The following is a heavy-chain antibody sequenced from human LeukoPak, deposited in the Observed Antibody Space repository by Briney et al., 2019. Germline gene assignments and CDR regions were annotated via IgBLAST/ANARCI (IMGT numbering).Heavy chain of an antibody. V-gene: IGHV3-23*01. Sequence: GGSLRLSCAASGFTFSSYAMGWVRQAPGKGLEWVSAISDSGGSTYYADSVKGRFTISRDNSKNTLYLQMNSLRAEDTAVYYCAKREDIVVVPAAILLSPIDYWGQGTLVTVSS. CDR2: ISDSGGST. J-gene: IGHJ4*02. CDR3: AKREDIVVVPAAILLSPIDY. D-gene: IGHD2-2*01. CDR1: GFTFSSYA.